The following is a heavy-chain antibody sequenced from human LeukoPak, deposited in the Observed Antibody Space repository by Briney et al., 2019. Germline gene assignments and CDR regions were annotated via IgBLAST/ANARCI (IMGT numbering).Heavy chain of an antibody. J-gene: IGHJ6*03. V-gene: IGHV1-2*02. Sequence: GASVKVSCKASGYTFTGYYMHWVRQAPGQGLEWMGWINPNSGGTNYAQKFQGRVTMTRDTFISTAYMELSRLRSDDTAVYYCARDLTGGFYYMDVWGKGTTVTVSS. D-gene: IGHD7-27*01. CDR3: ARDLTGGFYYMDV. CDR1: GYTFTGYY. CDR2: INPNSGGT.